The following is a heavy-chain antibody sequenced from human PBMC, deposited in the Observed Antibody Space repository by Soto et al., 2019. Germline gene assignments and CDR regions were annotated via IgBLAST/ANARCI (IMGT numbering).Heavy chain of an antibody. D-gene: IGHD6-13*01. J-gene: IGHJ5*02. CDR2: ISGSGDST. V-gene: IGHV3-23*01. CDR3: AKDLFSSSLAWFDP. Sequence: GGSLRLSCAASGFTFRSYAMSWVRQAPGKGLEWVSAISGSGDSTYYADAVKGRFTISRDNSKNTLYLQMNSLRAEDTAVYYCAKDLFSSSLAWFDPWGQGTLVTVSS. CDR1: GFTFRSYA.